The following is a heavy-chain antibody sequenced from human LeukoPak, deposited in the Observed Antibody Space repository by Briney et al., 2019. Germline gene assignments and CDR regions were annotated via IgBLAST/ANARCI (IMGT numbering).Heavy chain of an antibody. CDR2: ISADGNNE. D-gene: IGHD3-22*01. J-gene: IGHJ4*02. CDR3: ARNDPDSSED. V-gene: IGHV3-30-3*01. Sequence: GGSLRLSCAGSGFTFNSYVMHWVRQAPGKGLEWVAVISADGNNEHYADSAKGRFTFSRDNAKSTAYLQMNSLRSEDTAVYYCARNDPDSSEDWGQGTLVTVSS. CDR1: GFTFNSYV.